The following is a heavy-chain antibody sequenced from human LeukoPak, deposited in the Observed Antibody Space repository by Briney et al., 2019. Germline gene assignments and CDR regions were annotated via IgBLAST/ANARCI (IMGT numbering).Heavy chain of an antibody. Sequence: GGSLRLSCAASGFTFSGYEMNWVHQAPGKRLEWISYISGSGITIYYADSVKGRFTISRDNAKNSLYLQMNSLRADDTAVYYCARLNSITAARVDYWGQGTLVTVSS. CDR3: ARLNSITAARVDY. D-gene: IGHD6-13*01. CDR2: ISGSGITI. V-gene: IGHV3-48*03. J-gene: IGHJ4*02. CDR1: GFTFSGYE.